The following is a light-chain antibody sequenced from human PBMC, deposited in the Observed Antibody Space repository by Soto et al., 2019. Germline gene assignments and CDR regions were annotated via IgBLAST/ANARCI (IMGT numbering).Light chain of an antibody. V-gene: IGKV1-5*01. J-gene: IGKJ5*01. CDR2: DAS. Sequence: DIQMTQSPSTLSASVGDRVTITCRASESISNWLAWYQQKPGKAPKLMIYDASILESGVPSRFSGSGSGTEFTLTISSLQPDDFATYYCQHYNRNLYTFGQGTRLEIK. CDR3: QHYNRNLYT. CDR1: ESISNW.